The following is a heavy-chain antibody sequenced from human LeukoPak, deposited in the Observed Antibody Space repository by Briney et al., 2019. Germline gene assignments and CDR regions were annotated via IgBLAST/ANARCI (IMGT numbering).Heavy chain of an antibody. CDR2: IYYSGST. V-gene: IGHV4-59*01. D-gene: IGHD2-2*01. Sequence: SETLSLTCTVSGGSISSYYWSWIRQPPGKGLEWIGYIYYSGSTNYNPSLKSRVTISVDTSKNQFSLKLSSVTAADTAVYYCARGGDIVVVPAAAGFDPWGQGTLVTVSS. J-gene: IGHJ5*02. CDR1: GGSISSYY. CDR3: ARGGDIVVVPAAAGFDP.